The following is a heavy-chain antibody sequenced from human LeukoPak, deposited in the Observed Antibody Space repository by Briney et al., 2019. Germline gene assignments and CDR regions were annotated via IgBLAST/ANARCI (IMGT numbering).Heavy chain of an antibody. CDR3: ATLTGSDFDY. V-gene: IGHV4-39*01. CDR1: GFTFSSYA. J-gene: IGHJ4*02. CDR2: TYFSGNA. Sequence: GSLRLSCAASGFTFSSYAMSWVRQPPGKGLEWIGSTYFSGNAYYDPSLKSRVTISVDTSKNQFSLKLSSVTAADTAVYYCATLTGSDFDYWGQGTLVTVSS. D-gene: IGHD1-26*01.